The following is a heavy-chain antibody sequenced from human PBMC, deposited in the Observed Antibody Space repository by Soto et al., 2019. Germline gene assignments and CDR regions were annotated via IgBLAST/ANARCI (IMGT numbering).Heavy chain of an antibody. D-gene: IGHD2-15*01. V-gene: IGHV3-74*01. CDR1: GFTFSNYW. CDR2: INSDGSST. J-gene: IGHJ4*02. CDR3: AKSFKVVVAVDY. Sequence: GGSLRLSCAASGFTFSNYWMHWVRQAPGKGLVWVSRINSDGSSTYYADSVKGRFTISRDNAKNTLYLQMNSLRAEDTAVYYCAKSFKVVVAVDYWGQGTLVTVSS.